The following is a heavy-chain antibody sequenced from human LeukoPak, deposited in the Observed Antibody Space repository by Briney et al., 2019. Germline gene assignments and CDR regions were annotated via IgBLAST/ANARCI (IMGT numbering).Heavy chain of an antibody. V-gene: IGHV3-48*01. CDR3: ARDRMGGSCDY. J-gene: IGHJ4*02. CDR1: GFAFSPYA. D-gene: IGHD2-15*01. Sequence: GGSLRLSCAASGFAFSPYAMNWVRQAPGKGLEWVSFITGDSNTIYYADSMKGRFTVSRDNAENSLYLQMNSLSAEGTAVYYCARDRMGGSCDYWGQGTLVTVSS. CDR2: ITGDSNTI.